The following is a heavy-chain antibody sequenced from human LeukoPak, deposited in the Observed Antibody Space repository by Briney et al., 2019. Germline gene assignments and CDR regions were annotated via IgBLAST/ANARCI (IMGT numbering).Heavy chain of an antibody. CDR2: INWNSGFI. V-gene: IGHV3-9*01. CDR1: GFTFDEYA. CDR3: AKDIGWLQYYFDY. J-gene: IGHJ4*02. Sequence: GGSLRLSCAASGFTFDEYAMHWVRHAPGKGREGVSGINWNSGFIGYADSVKGRFTISRDNHKNSLYLQMNGLRPEDTALYYCAKDIGWLQYYFDYWGQGTLVTVSS. D-gene: IGHD5-18*01.